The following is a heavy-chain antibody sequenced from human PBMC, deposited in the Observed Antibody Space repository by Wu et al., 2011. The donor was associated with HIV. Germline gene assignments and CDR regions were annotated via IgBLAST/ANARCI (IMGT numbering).Heavy chain of an antibody. J-gene: IGHJ6*03. V-gene: IGHV1-69*14. CDR3: ARSPYYYYMDV. Sequence: QVQLVQSGAEVKKAGSSVKVSCKASGNTFSGYAVSWVRQAPGQGLEWMGGILPMFGSTNYARKFQGRVTITADKSATTVYMELRSLRSEDMAVYYCARSPYYYYMDVWGKGTTVTVSS. CDR2: ILPMFGST. CDR1: GNTFSGYA.